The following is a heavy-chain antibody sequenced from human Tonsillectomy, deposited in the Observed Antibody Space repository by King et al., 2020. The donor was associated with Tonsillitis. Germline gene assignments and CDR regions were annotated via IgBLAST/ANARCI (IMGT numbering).Heavy chain of an antibody. V-gene: IGHV1-69*12. CDR1: GGTFSSYA. CDR3: ARGGMDRNWFDP. D-gene: IGHD2-2*03. J-gene: IGHJ5*02. CDR2: SIPIFDTR. Sequence: QLLQSGAEVKKPGSSVKVSCKSSGGTFSSYAISWVRQAPGQGLEWMGGSIPIFDTRNYAQKFRDRVTIRADESTSTVYMEMSSLKSEDAAVYYCARGGMDRNWFDPWGQGTLVTVS.